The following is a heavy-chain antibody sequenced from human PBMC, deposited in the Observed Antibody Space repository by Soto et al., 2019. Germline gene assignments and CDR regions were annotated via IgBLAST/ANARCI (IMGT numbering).Heavy chain of an antibody. CDR3: ASSTTVTTGYYYYGMDV. CDR1: GFTFSSYS. V-gene: IGHV3-48*02. D-gene: IGHD4-17*01. Sequence: GGSLRLSCTASGFTFSSYSMNWVRQAPGKGLEWVSYISSSSSTIYYADSVKGRFTISRDNAKNSLYLQMNSLRDEDTAVYYCASSTTVTTGYYYYGMDVWGQGTTVTVSS. J-gene: IGHJ6*02. CDR2: ISSSSSTI.